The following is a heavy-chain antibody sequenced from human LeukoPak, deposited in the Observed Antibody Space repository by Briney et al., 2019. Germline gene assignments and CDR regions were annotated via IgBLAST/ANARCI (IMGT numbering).Heavy chain of an antibody. Sequence: PGGSLRLSCAASGFTFSIYAMSWVRQAPGKGLEWVSSISGTSGNTYYADSVKGRFAISRDNSKNTLYLQMNSLRAEDTAVYYCAREDYGDSAVFDYWGQGTLVTVSS. CDR1: GFTFSIYA. D-gene: IGHD4-17*01. J-gene: IGHJ4*02. V-gene: IGHV3-23*01. CDR2: ISGTSGNT. CDR3: AREDYGDSAVFDY.